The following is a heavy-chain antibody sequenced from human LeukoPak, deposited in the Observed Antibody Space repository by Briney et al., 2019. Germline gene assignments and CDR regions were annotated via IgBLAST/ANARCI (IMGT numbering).Heavy chain of an antibody. D-gene: IGHD2-2*02. CDR3: ARSRENDCTSTSCYTYY. Sequence: SETLSLTCTVSGGSISSSNSYWGWIRQHPGKGLEWIGSIYYSGSTYYNPSLKSRGTISVDTSKNQFSVKLNSLTAADTAVYYCARSRENDCTSTSCYTYYWGQGALVTVSS. CDR2: IYYSGST. J-gene: IGHJ4*02. CDR1: GGSISSSNSY. V-gene: IGHV4-39*01.